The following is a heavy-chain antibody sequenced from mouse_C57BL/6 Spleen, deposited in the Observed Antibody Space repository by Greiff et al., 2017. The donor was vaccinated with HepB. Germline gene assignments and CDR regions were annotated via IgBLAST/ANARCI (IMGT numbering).Heavy chain of an antibody. J-gene: IGHJ4*01. CDR2: INPSTGGT. CDR1: GYSFTGYY. V-gene: IGHV1-42*01. D-gene: IGHD1-1*01. Sequence: EVKLMESGPELVKPGASVKISCKASGYSFTGYYMNWVKQRPEKSLEWIGEINPSTGGTTYNKKFKDKATLTVDKSSSTAYMQLKSLTSEDSAVYYCARFTTRGDYYAMDYWGQGTSVTVSS. CDR3: ARFTTRGDYYAMDY.